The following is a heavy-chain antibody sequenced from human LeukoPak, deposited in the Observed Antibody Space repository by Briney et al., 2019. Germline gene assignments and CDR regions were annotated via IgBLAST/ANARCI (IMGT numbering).Heavy chain of an antibody. V-gene: IGHV4-59*01. Sequence: PETLSLTCTVSGDSISSYYWSWIRQPPGKGLEWIGYSYHTGSTNYNPSLKSRVTISVDTSKNQFSLKLSSVTAGDTAVYYCATGYSSTWYYFDYWGQGTLVSVSS. CDR1: GDSISSYY. D-gene: IGHD6-13*01. CDR2: SYHTGST. J-gene: IGHJ4*02. CDR3: ATGYSSTWYYFDY.